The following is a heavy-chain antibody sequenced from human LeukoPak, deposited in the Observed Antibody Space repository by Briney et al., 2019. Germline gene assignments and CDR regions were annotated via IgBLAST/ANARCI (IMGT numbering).Heavy chain of an antibody. J-gene: IGHJ1*01. CDR1: GYTFTSYG. CDR2: ISAYNGNT. CDR3: ASARHSEYFQH. Sequence: ASVKVSCKASGYTFTSYGISWVRQAPGQGLEWMGWISAYNGNTNYAQKLQGRVTMTTDTSTSTAYMELRSLRSDGTAVYYCASARHSEYFQHWGQGTLVTVSS. V-gene: IGHV1-18*01.